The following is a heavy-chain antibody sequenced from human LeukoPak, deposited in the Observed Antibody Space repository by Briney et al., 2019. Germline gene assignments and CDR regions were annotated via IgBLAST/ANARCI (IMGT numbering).Heavy chain of an antibody. Sequence: QPGGSLRLSCAASGFTFSSHWMDWVRQAPGKGLEWVAVISYDGSNKYYADSVKGRSTISRDNSKNTLYLQMNSLRAEDTAVYYCAKFGAAQDYWGQGTLVTVSS. CDR2: ISYDGSNK. D-gene: IGHD3-10*01. J-gene: IGHJ4*02. CDR3: AKFGAAQDY. V-gene: IGHV3-30*18. CDR1: GFTFSSHW.